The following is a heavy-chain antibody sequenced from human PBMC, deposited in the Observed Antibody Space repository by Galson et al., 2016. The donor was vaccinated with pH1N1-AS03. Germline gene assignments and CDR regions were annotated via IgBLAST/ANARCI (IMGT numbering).Heavy chain of an antibody. Sequence: SLRLSCAASGFTFSWYWMHWVRQAPGKGLVWVSHINTDGSRTRYADSVKGRFTISRDNAKNTLHLEMSSLRAEDTAMYFCARDQGGSDDYWGQGTLVTVSS. D-gene: IGHD1-26*01. CDR2: INTDGSRT. J-gene: IGHJ4*02. CDR1: GFTFSWYW. V-gene: IGHV3-74*01. CDR3: ARDQGGSDDY.